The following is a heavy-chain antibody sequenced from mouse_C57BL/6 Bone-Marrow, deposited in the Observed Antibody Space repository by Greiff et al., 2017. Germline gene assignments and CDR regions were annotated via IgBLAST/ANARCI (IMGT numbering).Heavy chain of an antibody. V-gene: IGHV14-3*01. CDR1: GFNIKNTY. Sequence: EVQLQQSVAELVRPGASVKLSCTASGFNIKNTYMHWVKQRPEQGLEWIGRIDPANGNTKYAPKFQGKATITADTSSNTAYLQLSSLTSEDTAIYYCASPYYSNYVGSFFDYWGQGTTLTVSS. CDR2: IDPANGNT. CDR3: ASPYYSNYVGSFFDY. D-gene: IGHD2-5*01. J-gene: IGHJ2*01.